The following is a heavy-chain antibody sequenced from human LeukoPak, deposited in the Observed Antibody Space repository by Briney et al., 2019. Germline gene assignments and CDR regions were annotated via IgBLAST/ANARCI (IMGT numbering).Heavy chain of an antibody. CDR1: GFTFSSYT. CDR3: ARGWGYSYGSAGDY. D-gene: IGHD5-18*01. Sequence: GGSLRLSCAASGFTFSSYTMHWVRQAPGKGLEWVAVISYDGSNEYYADSVKGRFTISRDNSKNTLYLQMNSLRVEDTAVYYCARGWGYSYGSAGDYWGQGTLVTVSS. CDR2: ISYDGSNE. J-gene: IGHJ4*02. V-gene: IGHV3-30-3*01.